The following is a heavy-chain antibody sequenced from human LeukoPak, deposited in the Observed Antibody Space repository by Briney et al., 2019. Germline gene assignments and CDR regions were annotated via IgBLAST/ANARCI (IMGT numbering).Heavy chain of an antibody. J-gene: IGHJ4*02. Sequence: GGSLRLSCAASGFTFSSTAMSWVRQAPGKGLEWVSAISNNGGYTYYADSVQGRFTISRDNSKSTLCLQMNSLRAEDTAVYYCAKQLGYCSDGSCYFPYWGQGTLVTVSS. CDR1: GFTFSSTA. D-gene: IGHD2-15*01. CDR3: AKQLGYCSDGSCYFPY. CDR2: ISNNGGYT. V-gene: IGHV3-23*01.